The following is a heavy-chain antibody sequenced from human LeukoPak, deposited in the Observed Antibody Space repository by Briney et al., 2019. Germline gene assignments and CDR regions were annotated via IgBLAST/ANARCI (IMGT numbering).Heavy chain of an antibody. Sequence: SETLSLTCAVYGGSFSGYYWSWIRQPPGKGLEWIGEINHSGSTNYNPSLKSRVTISVDTSKNQFSLKLSSVTAADTAVYYCGSRNIPRYWGQGTLVTVSS. D-gene: IGHD1/OR15-1a*01. J-gene: IGHJ4*02. CDR3: GSRNIPRY. CDR2: INHSGST. V-gene: IGHV4-34*01. CDR1: GGSFSGYY.